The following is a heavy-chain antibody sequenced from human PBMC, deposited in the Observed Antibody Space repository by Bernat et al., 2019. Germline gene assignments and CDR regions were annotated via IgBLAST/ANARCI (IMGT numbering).Heavy chain of an antibody. J-gene: IGHJ4*02. CDR1: GFTFNNYG. Sequence: QVQLVESGGGVVQPGRSLRLSCAASGFTFNNYGMHWVRQAPGKGLAWVAVISYDGKKQYYDDSVKGRFTISRDNSKDTLYLQMNSLRVEDTAVYYCAKVSGSSGWLVLEYWGQGTLVTVSS. CDR3: AKVSGSSGWLVLEY. V-gene: IGHV3-30*18. CDR2: ISYDGKKQ. D-gene: IGHD6-19*01.